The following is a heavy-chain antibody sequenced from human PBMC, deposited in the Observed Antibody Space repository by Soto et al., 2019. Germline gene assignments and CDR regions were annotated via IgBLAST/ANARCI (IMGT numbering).Heavy chain of an antibody. J-gene: IGHJ4*02. D-gene: IGHD5-18*01. CDR3: AREAGYTYGYVFDY. CDR2: TIPVLGVG. Sequence: QVQLVQSGAEVKTPGSSVRVSCEASGDTFSNYAINWVRQAPGQGLEWMGGTIPVLGVGDNAQNFQGRVTITADASTSTAYLELSSLRSEDTALYYCAREAGYTYGYVFDYWGQGTLVTVSS. CDR1: GDTFSNYA. V-gene: IGHV1-69*01.